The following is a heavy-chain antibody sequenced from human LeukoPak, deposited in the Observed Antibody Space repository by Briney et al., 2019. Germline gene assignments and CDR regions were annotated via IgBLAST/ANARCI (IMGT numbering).Heavy chain of an antibody. CDR3: ARDIRPYDYNHMDV. J-gene: IGHJ6*02. Sequence: PSETLSLTCAVYGGSFSGYYWSWIRQPPGKGLEWIGEINHSGSTNYNPSLKSRVTISVDTSKNQFSLKLSSVTAADTAFYYCARDIRPYDYNHMDVWGRGTTVTVSS. CDR2: INHSGST. V-gene: IGHV4-34*01. CDR1: GGSFSGYY.